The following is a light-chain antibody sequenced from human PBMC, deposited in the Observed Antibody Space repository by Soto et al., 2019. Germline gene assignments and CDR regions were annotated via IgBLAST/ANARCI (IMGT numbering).Light chain of an antibody. CDR3: QKYNSAPLT. CDR2: ATS. V-gene: IGKV1-27*01. CDR1: QGIAPY. J-gene: IGKJ4*01. Sequence: DVQMTQSPSSLSASVGDRVTITCRASQGIAPYLAWFQQKPGKVPRLLIYATSTLQSGVPSRFSGSGSGTDFTLTISSLQPEDVATCYCQKYNSAPLTFGGGTKVDIK.